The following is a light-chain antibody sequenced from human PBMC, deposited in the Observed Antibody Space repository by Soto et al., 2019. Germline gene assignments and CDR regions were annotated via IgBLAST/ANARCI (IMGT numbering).Light chain of an antibody. Sequence: SVLTHPPSVSGAPWQRVTIACTGGSSNIGAGYDVHWYQQLPGTAPKLLIYANTSWPSGVPGRFSGSKSGTSASLAITGLQAEDEADYYCQSYDSSLSGYVFGTGTKVTVL. CDR3: QSYDSSLSGYV. V-gene: IGLV1-40*01. J-gene: IGLJ1*01. CDR2: ANT. CDR1: SSNIGAGYD.